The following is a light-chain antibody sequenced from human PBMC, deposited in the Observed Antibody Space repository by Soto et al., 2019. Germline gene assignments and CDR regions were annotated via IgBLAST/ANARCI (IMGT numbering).Light chain of an antibody. J-gene: IGLJ1*01. V-gene: IGLV2-14*01. CDR1: SSDVGGYKY. Sequence: QSALTQPASVSGSPGQSITISCTGTSSDVGGYKYVSWYQQHPGEAPKVMIYEVSNRPSGVSTRFSGSKSGNTASLTISGLQADDEGDYYCSSYRSIGSIVFGSGTKLTVL. CDR3: SSYRSIGSIV. CDR2: EVS.